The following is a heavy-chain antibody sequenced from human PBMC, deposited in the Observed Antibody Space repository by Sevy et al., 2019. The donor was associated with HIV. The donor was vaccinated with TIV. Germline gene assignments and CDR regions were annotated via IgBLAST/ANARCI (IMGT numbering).Heavy chain of an antibody. CDR1: GFTFSSYG. V-gene: IGHV3-33*01. Sequence: GGSLRLSYAASGFTFSSYGMLWVRQAPGKGLEWVAVIWYDGSNKYYADALKGRFTISRDNSKNTLYLQMNSLRAEDTAVYYCARDSELRFLEWLLYRLGGWFDPWGQGTLVTVSS. CDR3: ARDSELRFLEWLLYRLGGWFDP. J-gene: IGHJ5*02. CDR2: IWYDGSNK. D-gene: IGHD3-3*01.